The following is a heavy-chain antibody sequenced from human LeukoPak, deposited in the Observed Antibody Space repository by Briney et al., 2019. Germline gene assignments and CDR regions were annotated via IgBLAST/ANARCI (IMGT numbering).Heavy chain of an antibody. D-gene: IGHD3-10*01. V-gene: IGHV1-24*01. Sequence: GASVKGSCKVSGYILTELSMHWVRQAPGQGLEWMGGFNPEDGETIYAQKFQGRVTMTEDTSTDTAYMELSSLRSEDTAVYYCATDLWFGELPWGQGTLVTVSS. CDR3: ATDLWFGELP. CDR1: GYILTELS. CDR2: FNPEDGET. J-gene: IGHJ5*02.